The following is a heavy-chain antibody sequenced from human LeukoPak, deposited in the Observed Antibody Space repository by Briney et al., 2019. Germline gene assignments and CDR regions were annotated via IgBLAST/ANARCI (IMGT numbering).Heavy chain of an antibody. CDR3: AKDIRRYDFWSGYHDY. D-gene: IGHD3-3*01. CDR1: GFTFDDYA. CDR2: ISWNSGSI. V-gene: IGHV3-9*01. J-gene: IGHJ4*02. Sequence: PGGSLRLSCAASGFTFDDYAMHWVRQAPGKGLEWVSGISWNSGSIGYADSVKGRFTISRDNAKNSLYLQMNSLRAEDTALYYCAKDIRRYDFWSGYHDYWGQGTLATVSS.